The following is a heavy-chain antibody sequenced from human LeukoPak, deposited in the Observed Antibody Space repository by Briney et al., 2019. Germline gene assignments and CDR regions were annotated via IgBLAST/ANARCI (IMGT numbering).Heavy chain of an antibody. J-gene: IGHJ3*02. Sequence: GGSLRLSCEASGFIFNSYWMHWVRQVPGGGLVWVSRISGDGSSTSNADSVKGRFTISRDNAKNTLYLQMNSLRVEDMAVYYCAARAEGGRRAFDSWGQGTMVTVSS. CDR1: GFIFNSYW. CDR3: AARAEGGRRAFDS. D-gene: IGHD6-13*01. V-gene: IGHV3-74*01. CDR2: ISGDGSST.